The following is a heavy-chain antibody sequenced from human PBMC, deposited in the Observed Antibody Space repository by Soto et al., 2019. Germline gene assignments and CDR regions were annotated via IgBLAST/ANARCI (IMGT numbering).Heavy chain of an antibody. D-gene: IGHD3-9*01. CDR1: GFTFSSYS. Sequence: GGSLRLSCAASGFTFSSYSMNWVRQAPGKGLEWVSYISSSSSTIYYADSVKGRFTISRDNAKNSLYLQMNSLRDEDTAVYYCARTDSAYYDSLTGYYRGGTFDYWGQGTLVTVSS. CDR3: ARTDSAYYDSLTGYYRGGTFDY. V-gene: IGHV3-48*02. J-gene: IGHJ4*02. CDR2: ISSSSSTI.